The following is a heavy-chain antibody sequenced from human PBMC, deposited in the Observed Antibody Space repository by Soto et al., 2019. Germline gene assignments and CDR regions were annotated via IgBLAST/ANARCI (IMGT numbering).Heavy chain of an antibody. Sequence: GTPAKLCCKACGGGFSSYALGWAHQEHGQGLEWIGGIIPIFGTANYAQKFQGRVTITADESTSTAYMELSSLRSEDTAVYYCAREGGRQYSGYDFPPSGNNCFDPWGQGTLVTGSS. V-gene: IGHV1-69*13. J-gene: IGHJ5*02. CDR1: GGGFSSYA. D-gene: IGHD5-12*01. CDR2: IIPIFGTA. CDR3: AREGGRQYSGYDFPPSGNNCFDP.